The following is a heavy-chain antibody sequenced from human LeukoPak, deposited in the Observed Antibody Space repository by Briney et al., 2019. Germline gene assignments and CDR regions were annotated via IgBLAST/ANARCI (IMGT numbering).Heavy chain of an antibody. J-gene: IGHJ4*02. D-gene: IGHD5-18*01. Sequence: SETLSLTCAVYGGSFSGYYWSWIRQPPGKGLEWIGEINHSGSTNYNPSLKSRVTISVDTSKNQISLKLSSVTAADTAVYYCARGLGIQLWTTISDYFDYWGQGTLVTVSS. CDR3: ARGLGIQLWTTISDYFDY. CDR1: GGSFSGYY. CDR2: INHSGST. V-gene: IGHV4-34*01.